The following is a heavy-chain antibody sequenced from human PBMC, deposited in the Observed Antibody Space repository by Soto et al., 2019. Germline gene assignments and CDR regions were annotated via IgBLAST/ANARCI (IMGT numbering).Heavy chain of an antibody. CDR2: TYYRSKWYN. V-gene: IGHV6-1*01. D-gene: IGHD3-22*01. CDR1: GDSVSSNSAA. Sequence: PSQTLSLTCVISGDSVSSNSAAWNWIRQSPSRGLEWLGRTYYRSKWYNDYAVSVKSRITINPDTSKNQFSLQLNSVTPEDTAVYYCARDRMIVVVMGSYYYGMDGWGQGTKVTVSS. J-gene: IGHJ6*02. CDR3: ARDRMIVVVMGSYYYGMDG.